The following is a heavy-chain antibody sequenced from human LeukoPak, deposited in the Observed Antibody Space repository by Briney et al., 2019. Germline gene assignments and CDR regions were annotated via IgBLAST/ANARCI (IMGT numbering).Heavy chain of an antibody. J-gene: IGHJ4*02. CDR2: ISYDGSNK. V-gene: IGHV3-30*18. CDR3: AKDRITMVRGVPFFDY. D-gene: IGHD3-10*01. CDR1: GFTFSSYG. Sequence: GGSLRLSCAASGFTFSSYGMHWVRQAPGKGLEWVAVISYDGSNKYYAGSVKGRFTISRDNSKNTLYLQMNSLRAEDTAVYYCAKDRITMVRGVPFFDYWGQGTLVTVSS.